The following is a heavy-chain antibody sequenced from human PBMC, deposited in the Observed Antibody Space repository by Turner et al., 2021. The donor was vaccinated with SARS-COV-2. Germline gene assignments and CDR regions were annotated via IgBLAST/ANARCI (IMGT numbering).Heavy chain of an antibody. D-gene: IGHD6-13*01. J-gene: IGHJ6*02. Sequence: QVQLVQSGAEVKKPGSSVKVSCKASGDTFSSYTISWVRQAPGQGLEWMGRIIPILVIANYAQKFQGRVTITAYKSTSTAYMELSSLRSEDTAVYYCARDEGEIAAAGIVYYYGMDVWGQGTTVTVSS. CDR2: IIPILVIA. CDR1: GDTFSSYT. CDR3: ARDEGEIAAAGIVYYYGMDV. V-gene: IGHV1-69*08.